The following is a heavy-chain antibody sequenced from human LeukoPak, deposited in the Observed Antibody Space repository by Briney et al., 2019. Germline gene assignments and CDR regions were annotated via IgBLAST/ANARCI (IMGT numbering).Heavy chain of an antibody. D-gene: IGHD3-9*01. CDR2: IIPIFGTA. CDR3: ARSPPQNFDILTGYFAD. V-gene: IGHV1-69*13. CDR1: GGTFISYT. Sequence: GASVKVSCKASGGTFISYTISWVRQAPGQGLEWMGGIIPIFGTANHAQKFQGRVTITADESTSTAYMELSSLRSEDTAVYYCARSPPQNFDILTGYFADWGQGTLVTVSS. J-gene: IGHJ4*02.